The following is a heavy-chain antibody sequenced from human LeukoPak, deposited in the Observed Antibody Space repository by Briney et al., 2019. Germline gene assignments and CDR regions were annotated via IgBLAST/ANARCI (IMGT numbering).Heavy chain of an antibody. CDR1: GFTFSNYW. Sequence: GGSLRLSCVASGFTFSNYWMTWVRQAPGKGLEWVANIKQDGSEKYYVDSVRGRFTISRDNAKNSLYLQVICLRAEDTVVYYCAREISSWYRTEGRFDPWGQGTLVSVSS. D-gene: IGHD6-13*01. CDR3: AREISSWYRTEGRFDP. CDR2: IKQDGSEK. V-gene: IGHV3-7*01. J-gene: IGHJ5*02.